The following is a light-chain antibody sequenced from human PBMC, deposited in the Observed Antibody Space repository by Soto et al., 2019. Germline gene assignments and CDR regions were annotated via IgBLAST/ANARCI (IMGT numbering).Light chain of an antibody. Sequence: EIVFTQSPATLSLSPGERATLSCRASQSVSSYLAWYQQKPGQAPRLLIYDASNRATGIPDRFSGSGSGTDFTLTINRLEPEDFAVYYCQQRSNWPSITVGQGTRLEIK. CDR1: QSVSSY. CDR2: DAS. V-gene: IGKV3-11*01. CDR3: QQRSNWPSIT. J-gene: IGKJ5*01.